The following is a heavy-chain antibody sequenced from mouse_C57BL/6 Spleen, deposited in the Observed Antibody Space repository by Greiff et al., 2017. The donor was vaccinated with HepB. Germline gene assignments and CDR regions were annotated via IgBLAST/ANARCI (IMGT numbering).Heavy chain of an antibody. D-gene: IGHD3-2*02. CDR3: AREEDSSGPHDFDY. J-gene: IGHJ2*01. V-gene: IGHV1-72*01. CDR1: GYTFTSYW. CDR2: IDPNSGGT. Sequence: VQLQPPGAELVKPGASVKLSCKASGYTFTSYWMHWVKPRPGRGLEWIGRIDPNSGGTKYNEKFKSKATLTVDKPSSTAYMQLSSLTSEDSAVYYCAREEDSSGPHDFDYWGQGTTLTVSS.